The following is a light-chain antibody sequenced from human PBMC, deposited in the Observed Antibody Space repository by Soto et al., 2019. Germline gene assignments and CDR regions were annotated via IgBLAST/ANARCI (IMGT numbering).Light chain of an antibody. CDR1: QSVSSY. CDR3: QQRSNWPPYT. CDR2: DAS. J-gene: IGKJ2*01. Sequence: EIVLTQSPATLSLSPGERATLSCRASQSVSSYLAWYQQKPGQAPRLLIYDASNRATGIPARFSGSGSGTAFTLTISSLEPEDFAVYYGQQRSNWPPYTFGHGTKLEIK. V-gene: IGKV3-11*01.